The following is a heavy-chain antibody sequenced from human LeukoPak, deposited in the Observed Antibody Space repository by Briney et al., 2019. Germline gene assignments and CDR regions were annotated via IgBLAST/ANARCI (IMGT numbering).Heavy chain of an antibody. Sequence: SETLSLTCAVSGGSFSGYYWTWIRQPPGKGLEWIGEINHSGSANYNPSLKSRVTMSVDTSKNQFSLKLSSVTAADTAVYYCALGGYSYGYYFDYWGQGTLVTVSS. V-gene: IGHV4-34*01. CDR2: INHSGSA. CDR1: GGSFSGYY. CDR3: ALGGYSYGYYFDY. D-gene: IGHD5-18*01. J-gene: IGHJ4*02.